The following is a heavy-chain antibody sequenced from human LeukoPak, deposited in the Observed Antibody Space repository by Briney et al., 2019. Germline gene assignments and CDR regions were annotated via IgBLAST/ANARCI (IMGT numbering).Heavy chain of an antibody. V-gene: IGHV3-30*03. CDR1: GFTFSTYG. CDR3: ARDRAAAGRFDY. D-gene: IGHD6-13*01. Sequence: GGSLSLSCAASGFTFSTYGMHWVRQAPGKGLEWVAVISYDGSNKYYADSVKGRFTISRDNSKNTLYLQMNSLRAEDTAVYYCARDRAAAGRFDYWGQGTLVTVSS. CDR2: ISYDGSNK. J-gene: IGHJ4*02.